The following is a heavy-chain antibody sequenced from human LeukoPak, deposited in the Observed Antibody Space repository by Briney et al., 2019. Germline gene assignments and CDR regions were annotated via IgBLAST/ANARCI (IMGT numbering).Heavy chain of an antibody. CDR3: ARGEGRYSLYGMDV. J-gene: IGHJ6*02. Sequence: EGSLRLSCAASGFTFSDYYMSWIRQAPGKGLEWVSYISSSGSTIYYADSMKGRFTISRDNAKNSLYLQMNSLRAEDTAVYYCARGEGRYSLYGMDVWGQGTTVTVSS. CDR2: ISSSGSTI. CDR1: GFTFSDYY. D-gene: IGHD5-18*01. V-gene: IGHV3-11*01.